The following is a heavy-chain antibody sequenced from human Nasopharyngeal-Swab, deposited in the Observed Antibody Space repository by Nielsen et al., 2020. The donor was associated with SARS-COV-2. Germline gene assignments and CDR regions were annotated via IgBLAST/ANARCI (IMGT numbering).Heavy chain of an antibody. Sequence: RQAPGKGLEWIGYIYYSGSTNYNPSLKSRVTISVDTSKNQFSLKLSSVTAADTAVYYCARGGRGIFGVVTNFDYWGQGTLVTVTS. CDR2: IYYSGST. D-gene: IGHD3-3*01. V-gene: IGHV4-59*01. J-gene: IGHJ4*02. CDR3: ARGGRGIFGVVTNFDY.